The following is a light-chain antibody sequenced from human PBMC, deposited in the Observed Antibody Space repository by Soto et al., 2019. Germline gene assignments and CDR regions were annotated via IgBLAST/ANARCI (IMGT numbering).Light chain of an antibody. CDR2: GAS. Sequence: EIVLTQAPGTLSLSPGERATLSCRASQSVSSSYLAWYQQKPGQAPRLLIYGASSRATGIPDRFSGSGSGTDFNLTISRLEPEDFAVYYCQQYCSSPPVTFGGGTKVEIK. CDR1: QSVSSSY. CDR3: QQYCSSPPVT. V-gene: IGKV3-20*01. J-gene: IGKJ4*01.